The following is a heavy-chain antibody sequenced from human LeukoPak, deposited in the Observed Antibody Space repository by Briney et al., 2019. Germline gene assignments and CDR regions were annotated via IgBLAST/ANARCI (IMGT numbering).Heavy chain of an antibody. CDR1: GFTFTSSA. CDR2: IVVGSGNT. V-gene: IGHV1-58*01. CDR3: AAVDNYYDSSGYYDLGSVNAFDI. J-gene: IGHJ3*02. Sequence: ASVKVSCKASGFTFTSSAVQWVRQARGQRLEWIGWIVVGSGNTNYAQKFQERVTITRDMSTSTAYMELSSLRSEDTAVHYCAAVDNYYDSSGYYDLGSVNAFDIWGQGTMVTVSS. D-gene: IGHD3-22*01.